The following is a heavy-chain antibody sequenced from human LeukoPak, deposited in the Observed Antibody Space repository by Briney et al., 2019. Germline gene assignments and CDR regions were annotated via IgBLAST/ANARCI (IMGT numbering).Heavy chain of an antibody. V-gene: IGHV4-31*03. CDR3: AREPRGGGYSFDY. CDR1: GDSISSGGYY. CDR2: IYYSGST. D-gene: IGHD5-12*01. Sequence: PSQTLSLTCTVSGDSISSGGYYWSWIRQHPGKGLEWIGYIYYSGSTFYNPSLKSRVTISVDTSKNQFSLRLSSVTAADTAVYYCAREPRGGGYSFDYWGQGTLVTVSS. J-gene: IGHJ4*02.